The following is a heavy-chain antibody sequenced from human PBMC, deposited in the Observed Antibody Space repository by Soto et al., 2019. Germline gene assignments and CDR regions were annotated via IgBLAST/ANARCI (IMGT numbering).Heavy chain of an antibody. CDR3: ARVSYSSSWYGQYNWFDP. CDR1: GYTFTGYY. V-gene: IGHV1-2*04. Sequence: ASVKVSCKASGYTFTGYYMHWVRQAPGQGLEWMGWINPNSGGTNYAQKFQGWVTMTRDTSISTAYMELSRLRSDDTAVYYCARVSYSSSWYGQYNWFDPWGQGTLVTVSS. D-gene: IGHD6-13*01. CDR2: INPNSGGT. J-gene: IGHJ5*02.